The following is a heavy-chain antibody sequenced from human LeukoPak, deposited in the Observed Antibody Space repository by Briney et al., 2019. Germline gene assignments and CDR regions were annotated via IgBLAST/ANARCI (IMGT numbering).Heavy chain of an antibody. CDR2: INPNSGGT. V-gene: IGHV1-2*02. CDR3: AVAAANTRLGDALDI. Sequence: GASVKVSCKASGYTFTGYYMHWVRQAPGQGLEWMGWINPNSGGTNYAQKFQGRVTITRNTSISTAYMELSSLRSEDTAVYYCAVAAANTRLGDALDIWGQGTMVTVSS. CDR1: GYTFTGYY. D-gene: IGHD6-13*01. J-gene: IGHJ3*02.